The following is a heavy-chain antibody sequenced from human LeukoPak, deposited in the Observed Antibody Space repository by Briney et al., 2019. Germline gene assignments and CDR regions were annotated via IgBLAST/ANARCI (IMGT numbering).Heavy chain of an antibody. CDR2: INHSGST. CDR3: AASFGDDAFDT. V-gene: IGHV4-34*01. Sequence: PSETLSLTCAVYGGSFSGYYWSWIRQPPGKGLEWIGEINHSGSTNYNPSLKSRVTISVDTSKNQFSLKLSSVTAADTAVYYCAASFGDDAFDTWGQGTMVTVSS. D-gene: IGHD2-21*01. J-gene: IGHJ3*02. CDR1: GGSFSGYY.